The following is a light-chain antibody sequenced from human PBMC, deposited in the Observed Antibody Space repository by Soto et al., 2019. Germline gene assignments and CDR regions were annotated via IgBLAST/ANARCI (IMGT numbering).Light chain of an antibody. J-gene: IGLJ7*01. CDR2: DVI. Sequence: QSALTQPASVSGSPGQSITISCIGTSSDFGNNNYVSWYQHHPGKAPKLLIYDVISRPSGISNRFSGSKSGNTASLTISGLQAEDEADYYCCSYTSNTLVFGGGTQLTVL. CDR3: CSYTSNTLV. CDR1: SSDFGNNNY. V-gene: IGLV2-14*03.